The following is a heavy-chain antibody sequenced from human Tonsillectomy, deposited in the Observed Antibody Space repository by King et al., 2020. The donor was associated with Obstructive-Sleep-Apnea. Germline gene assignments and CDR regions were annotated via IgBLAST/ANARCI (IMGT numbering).Heavy chain of an antibody. CDR3: AKSVSATGRLNYFDY. V-gene: IGHV3-23*04. CDR2: ISGIGVNT. D-gene: IGHD6-13*01. J-gene: IGHJ4*02. CDR1: GFTFSSYA. Sequence: VQLVESGGGLVQPGGSLRLSCAASGFTFSSYAMSWVRQAPGKGLEWVSAISGIGVNTYYADSVKGRFTISRDNSKNTLYLQMNSLRAEDTAVYYCAKSVSATGRLNYFDYWGQGTLVTVSS.